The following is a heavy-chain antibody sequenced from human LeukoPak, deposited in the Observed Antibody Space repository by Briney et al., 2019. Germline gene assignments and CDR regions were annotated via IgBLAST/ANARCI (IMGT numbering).Heavy chain of an antibody. D-gene: IGHD5-12*01. Sequence: GGSLRLSCAASGFTFSSYSMNWVRQAPGKGLEWVSSISSSSSYIYYADSVKGRFTISRDNAKNSLYLQMNSLRAEDTAVYYCAKDREVAKHLHWFDPWGQGTLVTVSS. CDR3: AKDREVAKHLHWFDP. V-gene: IGHV3-21*04. J-gene: IGHJ5*02. CDR1: GFTFSSYS. CDR2: ISSSSSYI.